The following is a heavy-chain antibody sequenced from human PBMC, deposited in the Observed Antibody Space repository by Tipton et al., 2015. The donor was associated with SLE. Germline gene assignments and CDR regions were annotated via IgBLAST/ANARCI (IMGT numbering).Heavy chain of an antibody. D-gene: IGHD3-16*01. CDR2: IYTSGAT. CDR3: ARRPMGLAAFDI. Sequence: TLSLTCTVSGGSISSFYWSWIRQPAGKGLEWIGRIYTSGATDDNPSLKSRVTMSVDMSKNQIFLKMTSVTAADTAVYYCARRPMGLAAFDIWGQGTVVTVSS. J-gene: IGHJ3*02. CDR1: GGSISSFY. V-gene: IGHV4-4*07.